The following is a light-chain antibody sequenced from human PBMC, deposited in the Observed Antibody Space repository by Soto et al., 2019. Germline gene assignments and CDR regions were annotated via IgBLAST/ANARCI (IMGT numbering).Light chain of an antibody. V-gene: IGKV3-15*01. CDR2: GAS. Sequence: DIVLTQSPATLSVSLGDSATLSCRAGQSVSPSLAWYQMRPGQPPRLLIYGASTRATDIPARFRGTGSGTDFTLTISSLQSEDFAVYFCQQYHIWPSWTFGQGTKADIK. J-gene: IGKJ1*01. CDR3: QQYHIWPSWT. CDR1: QSVSPS.